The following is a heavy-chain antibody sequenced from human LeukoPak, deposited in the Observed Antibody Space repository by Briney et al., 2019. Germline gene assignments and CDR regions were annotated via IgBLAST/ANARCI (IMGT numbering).Heavy chain of an antibody. CDR2: ISGSGGST. V-gene: IGHV3-23*01. D-gene: IGHD3-9*01. J-gene: IGHJ4*02. CDR1: GFTFSSYA. CDR3: ATDYDILTGFRSPAGSH. Sequence: GGSLRLSCAASGFTFSSYAMSWVRQAPGKGLEWVSAISGSGGSTYYADSVKGRFTISRDNSKDTLYLQMNSLRAGDTAVYYCATDYDILTGFRSPAGSHWGQGTLVTVSS.